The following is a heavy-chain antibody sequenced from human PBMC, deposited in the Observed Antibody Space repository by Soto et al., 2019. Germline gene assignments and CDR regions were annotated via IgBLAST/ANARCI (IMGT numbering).Heavy chain of an antibody. V-gene: IGHV4-59*01. CDR3: AIEGCDSRNYYYYGMDV. CDR1: GGSISSYY. Sequence: VAGGSISSYYWRWIRQTQGKGLEWIGYIYYSGSTNYNPSLKSRVTISVDTSKNQFSLKLSSVTAADTAVYYCAIEGCDSRNYYYYGMDVCGQGTTVTGSS. D-gene: IGHD3-22*01. CDR2: IYYSGST. J-gene: IGHJ6*02.